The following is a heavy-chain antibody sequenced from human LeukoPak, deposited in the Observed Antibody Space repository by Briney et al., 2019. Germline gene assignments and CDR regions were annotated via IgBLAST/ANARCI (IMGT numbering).Heavy chain of an antibody. D-gene: IGHD2-15*01. V-gene: IGHV3-23*01. J-gene: IGHJ4*02. CDR3: AKTRGYCSGGSCLNFDY. Sequence: GGTLRLSCAASGFTFSSYGMSWVRQTPGKGLEWVSAISGSGGSTYYADSVKGRFTISRDNSKNTLYLQMNSLRAEDTAVYYCAKTRGYCSGGSCLNFDYWGQGTLVTVSS. CDR1: GFTFSSYG. CDR2: ISGSGGST.